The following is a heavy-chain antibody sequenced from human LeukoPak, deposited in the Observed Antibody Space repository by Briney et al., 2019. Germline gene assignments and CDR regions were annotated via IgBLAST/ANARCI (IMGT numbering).Heavy chain of an antibody. CDR2: ISTDGNYK. CDR1: GFTFSNYA. V-gene: IGHV3-30*09. CDR3: ARRPVATIKGYLDS. J-gene: IGHJ4*02. Sequence: PGGSLRLSCAASGFTFSNYAIYWVRQAPGKGLEWVSVISTDGNYKYYADSVKGRFAVSRDNSKNMLYLQMNSLSADDTAVYYCARRPVATIKGYLDSWGQGTLVTVSS. D-gene: IGHD5-24*01.